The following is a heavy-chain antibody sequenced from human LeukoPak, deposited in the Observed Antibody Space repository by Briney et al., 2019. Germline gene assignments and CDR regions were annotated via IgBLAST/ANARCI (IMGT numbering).Heavy chain of an antibody. J-gene: IGHJ4*02. CDR1: GFTFSSYG. CDR3: ARGRGYSSGTLGY. Sequence: PGGSLRLSCAASGFTFSSYGMHWVRQAPGKGLEWVAVIWYGGSNKYYADSVKGRFTISRDIAKNSLYLQLNSLRAEDTAVYYCARGRGYSSGTLGYWGQGTLVTVSS. D-gene: IGHD5-18*01. CDR2: IWYGGSNK. V-gene: IGHV3-33*08.